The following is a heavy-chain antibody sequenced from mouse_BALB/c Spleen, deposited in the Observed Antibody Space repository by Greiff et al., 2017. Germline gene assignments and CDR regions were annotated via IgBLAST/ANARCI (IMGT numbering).Heavy chain of an antibody. CDR3: ARDTTMSTTQAMDY. CDR1: GFTFTDYY. D-gene: IGHD2-4*01. J-gene: IGHJ4*01. CDR2: IRNKANGYTT. Sequence: EVKLMESGGGLVQPGGSLRLSCATSGFTFTDYYMSWVRQPPGKALEWLGFIRNKANGYTTEYSASVKGRFTISRDNSQSILYLQMNTLRAEDSATYYCARDTTMSTTQAMDYWGQGTSVTVSS. V-gene: IGHV7-3*02.